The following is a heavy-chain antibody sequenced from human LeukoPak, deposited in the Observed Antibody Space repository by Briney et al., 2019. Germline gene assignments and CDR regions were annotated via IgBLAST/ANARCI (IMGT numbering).Heavy chain of an antibody. V-gene: IGHV3-74*01. CDR2: IKSDGSFT. CDR3: VRDNRSYNFDY. CDR1: GFTFSGYW. D-gene: IGHD1-26*01. Sequence: GSLRLSCATSGFTFSGYWMHLVRQASGEGLVLVSCIKSDGSFTSIADSAKGRFTISRDNAKNTVYLQMNSLRAEDTAVYYCVRDNRSYNFDYWGQGTLVTVSS. J-gene: IGHJ4*02.